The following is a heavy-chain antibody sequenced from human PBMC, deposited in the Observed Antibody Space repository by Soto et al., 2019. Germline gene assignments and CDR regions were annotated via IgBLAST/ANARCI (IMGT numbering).Heavy chain of an antibody. CDR2: ITPVVGSV. Sequence: QVRLIQSGPQVRKPGSSVRVSCEPSGETFASYNIAWVRQAPGPGLEWMGKITPVVGSVRHRKKFQGRLPLTADRSTGTAHMELSDLRLDDSAVYFCAREPLSIHADGLAPWGQGTLVTVSS. V-gene: IGHV1-69*08. CDR1: GETFASYN. CDR3: AREPLSIHADGLAP. J-gene: IGHJ5*02.